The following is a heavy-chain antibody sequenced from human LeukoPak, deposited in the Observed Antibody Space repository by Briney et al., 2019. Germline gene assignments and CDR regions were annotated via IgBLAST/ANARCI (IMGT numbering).Heavy chain of an antibody. CDR2: MYYSGST. V-gene: IGHV4-59*02. CDR1: GGSVSSYF. Sequence: PSETLSLTCAVYGGSVSSYFCSWIRQPPGKGLEWIGYMYYSGSTNYNPSLKSRVTMSVDTSKNQFSLQLSSVTAADTAVYYCARLDNARGAFDYWGQGTLVTVSS. D-gene: IGHD2-2*03. CDR3: ARLDNARGAFDY. J-gene: IGHJ4*02.